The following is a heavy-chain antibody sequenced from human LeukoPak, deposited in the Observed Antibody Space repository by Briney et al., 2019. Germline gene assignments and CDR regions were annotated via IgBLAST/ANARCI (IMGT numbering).Heavy chain of an antibody. J-gene: IGHJ5*02. Sequence: SETLSLTCTVSGGSISSYYWSWIRQPPGKGLEWIGYIYYSGSTNYNPSLKSRVTISVDTSKNQFSLKLSSVTAADTAVYYCARHATDCSGGSCYSKGFDPWGQGTLVTVSS. V-gene: IGHV4-59*08. D-gene: IGHD2-15*01. CDR1: GGSISSYY. CDR3: ARHATDCSGGSCYSKGFDP. CDR2: IYYSGST.